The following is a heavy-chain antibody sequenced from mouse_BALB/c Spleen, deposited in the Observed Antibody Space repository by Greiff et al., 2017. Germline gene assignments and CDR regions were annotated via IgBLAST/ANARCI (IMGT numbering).Heavy chain of an antibody. CDR2: IWAGGST. D-gene: IGHD1-2*01. V-gene: IGHV2-9*02. CDR1: GFSLTSYG. CDR3: ARGGVLRLNWYFDV. Sequence: QVQLKESGPGLVAPSQSLSITCTVSGFSLTSYGVHWVRQPPGKGLEWLGVIWAGGSTNYNSALMSRLSISKDNSKSQVFLKMNSLQTDDTAMYYCARGGVLRLNWYFDVWGAGTTVTVSS. J-gene: IGHJ1*01.